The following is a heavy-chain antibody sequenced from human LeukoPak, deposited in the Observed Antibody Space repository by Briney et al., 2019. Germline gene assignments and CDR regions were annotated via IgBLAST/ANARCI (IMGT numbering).Heavy chain of an antibody. CDR2: IKTDGSEK. CDR3: ARDAVVSSFFDY. V-gene: IGHV3-7*01. J-gene: IGHJ4*02. CDR1: GFTFSNYW. D-gene: IGHD3-16*02. Sequence: GGSLRLSCEGSGFTFSNYWMGWVRQAPGKGLQWVANIKTDGSEKYYVDSVKGRFTISRDNSKNTLYLQMNSLRAEDTAVYYCARDAVVSSFFDYWGQGTLVTVSS.